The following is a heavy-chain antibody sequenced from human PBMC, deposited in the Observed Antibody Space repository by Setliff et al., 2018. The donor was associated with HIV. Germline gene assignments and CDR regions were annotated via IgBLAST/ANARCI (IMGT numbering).Heavy chain of an antibody. CDR3: ARALGISSDSNRFDY. Sequence: SVKVSCKASGGTLSSYAISWVRQAPGQGLEWMGGIIPIFGTTNYAQKLQDRVTITADESTSTVYMELGSLRSEDTAVYYCARALGISSDSNRFDYWGQGTLVTVSS. V-gene: IGHV1-69*13. CDR1: GGTLSSYA. D-gene: IGHD3-22*01. J-gene: IGHJ4*02. CDR2: IIPIFGTT.